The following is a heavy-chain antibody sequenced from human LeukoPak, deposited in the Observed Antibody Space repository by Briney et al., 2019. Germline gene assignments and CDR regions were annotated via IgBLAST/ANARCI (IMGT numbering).Heavy chain of an antibody. J-gene: IGHJ6*03. CDR1: GFTFSDYY. Sequence: PGGSLRLSCAASGFTFSDYYMSWLRQAPGQGLEWVSYISSSGSTIYYADSVKGRFTISRDNAKNSLYLQMNSLRAEDTAVYYCARVKYQLLYYYYYYMDVWGKGTTVTVSS. CDR3: ARVKYQLLYYYYYYMDV. V-gene: IGHV3-11*04. CDR2: ISSSGSTI. D-gene: IGHD2-2*01.